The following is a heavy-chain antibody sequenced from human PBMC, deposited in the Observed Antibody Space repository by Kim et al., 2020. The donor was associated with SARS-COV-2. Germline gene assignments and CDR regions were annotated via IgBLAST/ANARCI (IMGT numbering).Heavy chain of an antibody. D-gene: IGHD2-21*01. CDR3: AGGSGREGRGEYYYYGMDV. Sequence: SETLSLTCTVSGGSFSSYYWSWIRQPPGKGLEWIGYINQSGSTNYNPSLKSRVTISVDTSKNQFSLKLSSVPAADTAVYYCAGGSGREGRGEYYYYGMDVGGQETTVTVSS. CDR2: INQSGST. CDR1: GGSFSSYY. J-gene: IGHJ6*02. V-gene: IGHV4-59*01.